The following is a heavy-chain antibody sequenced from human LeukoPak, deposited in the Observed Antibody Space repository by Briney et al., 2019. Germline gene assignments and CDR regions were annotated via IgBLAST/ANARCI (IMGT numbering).Heavy chain of an antibody. CDR1: GFTFSNAW. V-gene: IGHV3-15*01. Sequence: PGGSLRLSCAASGFTFSNAWMCWVRQAPGKGLEWVGRIKSKTDGGTTDYAAPVKGRFTISRDDSKNTLYLQMNSLKTEDTAVYYCTTRYYDSSGSDAFDIWGQGTMVTVSS. CDR3: TTRYYDSSGSDAFDI. D-gene: IGHD3-22*01. CDR2: IKSKTDGGTT. J-gene: IGHJ3*02.